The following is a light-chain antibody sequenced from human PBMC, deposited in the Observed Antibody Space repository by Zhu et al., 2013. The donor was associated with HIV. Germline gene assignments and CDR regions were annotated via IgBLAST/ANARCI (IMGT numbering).Light chain of an antibody. J-gene: IGLJ3*02. CDR1: SSNIGAGYD. Sequence: QSVLTQPPSVSGAPGQRVTISCTGSSSNIGAGYDVHWYQQLPGTAPKLLIYGNSNRPSGVPDRFSGSKSGTSASLAITGLQAEDEADYYCQSYDSSLNNWVFGGGTKLTV. CDR2: GNS. V-gene: IGLV1-40*01. CDR3: QSYDSSLNNWV.